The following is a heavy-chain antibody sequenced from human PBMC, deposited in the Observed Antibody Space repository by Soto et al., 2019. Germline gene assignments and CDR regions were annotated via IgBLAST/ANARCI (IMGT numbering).Heavy chain of an antibody. Sequence: QVQLVQSGAEVKRPGSSVKVSCKASGGTFSSYPISWVRQAPGQGLEWMGGTNGNLGTGNCAQKFRGRLTITTDISTTTAYMELSSLTSEDTAVYYCARRDSHGFFRYFDNWGQGTLVTVSS. J-gene: IGHJ4*02. D-gene: IGHD3-10*01. CDR1: GGTFSSYP. CDR3: ARRDSHGFFRYFDN. CDR2: TNGNLGTG. V-gene: IGHV1-69*06.